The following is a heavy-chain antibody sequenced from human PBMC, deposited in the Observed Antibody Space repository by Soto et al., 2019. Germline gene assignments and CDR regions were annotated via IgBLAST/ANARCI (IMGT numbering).Heavy chain of an antibody. Sequence: QVQLVQSGAEVKKPGASVKVSCKASGYTFTGYYMHWVRQAPGQGLEWMGWINPNSGGTNYAQKFQGWVTMTRDTSISTAYMELSSLRSDDTAVYYCARDIHYDYVWDRGAFDIWGQGTMVTVSS. V-gene: IGHV1-2*04. J-gene: IGHJ3*02. CDR1: GYTFTGYY. CDR3: ARDIHYDYVWDRGAFDI. CDR2: INPNSGGT. D-gene: IGHD3-16*01.